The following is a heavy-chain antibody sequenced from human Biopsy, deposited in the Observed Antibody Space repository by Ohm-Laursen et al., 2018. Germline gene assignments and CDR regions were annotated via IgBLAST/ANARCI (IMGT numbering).Heavy chain of an antibody. Sequence: SLRLSCTASGFSFSDYGMHWVRQAPGRGLEWVAVIWYDGTNKYYAESVEGRFTISRDNSKNMVYLQMGSLTVEDTAVFYCAKVHDSGYYYYSMDVWGQGTTVTVSS. CDR2: IWYDGTNK. V-gene: IGHV3-33*06. CDR3: AKVHDSGYYYYSMDV. CDR1: GFSFSDYG. D-gene: IGHD3-16*01. J-gene: IGHJ6*02.